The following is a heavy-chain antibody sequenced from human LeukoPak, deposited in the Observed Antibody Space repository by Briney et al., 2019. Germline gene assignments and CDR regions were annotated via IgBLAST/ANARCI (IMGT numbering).Heavy chain of an antibody. J-gene: IGHJ6*02. V-gene: IGHV3-23*01. CDR1: GFTFSSYA. CDR3: AKEGYCSGGSCYLSMDV. D-gene: IGHD2-15*01. CDR2: ISGSGGST. Sequence: GGSLRLSCAASGFTFSSYAMSSVRHAPGEGLEWVSAISGSGGSTYYADSVEGRFTISRDNSKNTLYLQMNSLRAEDTAVYYCAKEGYCSGGSCYLSMDVWGQGTTVTVSS.